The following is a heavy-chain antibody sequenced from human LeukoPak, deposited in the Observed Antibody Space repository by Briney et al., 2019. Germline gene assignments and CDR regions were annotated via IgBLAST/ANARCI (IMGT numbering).Heavy chain of an antibody. V-gene: IGHV3-53*04. J-gene: IGHJ4*02. CDR1: GLTVSSNY. CDR3: ARVIYQLVFDY. D-gene: IGHD2-2*01. CDR2: IYAGGRT. Sequence: GGSLRLSCAASGLTVSSNYMSWVRQAPGRGLEWVSVIYAGGRTYYADSVKGRFTISRHNSNNTLYLQMNSLRPEDTAVYYCARVIYQLVFDYWGQGALVSVSS.